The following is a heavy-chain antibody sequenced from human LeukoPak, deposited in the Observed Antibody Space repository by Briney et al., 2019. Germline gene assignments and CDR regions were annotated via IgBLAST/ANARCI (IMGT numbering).Heavy chain of an antibody. J-gene: IGHJ4*02. Sequence: GASVKVSCKASGYTFTSYGISWVRQAPGQGLEWVGWTSAHNGNTNYAQKLQGRVTMTTDTSTSTAYMELRSLRSDDTAVYYCARDSSGIAVAGNFDYWGQGTLVTVSS. V-gene: IGHV1-18*01. D-gene: IGHD6-19*01. CDR1: GYTFTSYG. CDR3: ARDSSGIAVAGNFDY. CDR2: TSAHNGNT.